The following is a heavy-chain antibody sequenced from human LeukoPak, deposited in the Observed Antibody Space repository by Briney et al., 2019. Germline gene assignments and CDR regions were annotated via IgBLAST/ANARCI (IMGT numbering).Heavy chain of an antibody. Sequence: GGSLRLSCAASGFTFSSYSMNWVRQAPGKGLEWVSSISSSSSYTYYADSVKGRFTISRDNAKNSLYLQMNSLRAEDTAVYYCARDIRVEWLVFDRGFDYWGQGTLVTVSS. V-gene: IGHV3-21*01. CDR3: ARDIRVEWLVFDRGFDY. CDR2: ISSSSSYT. D-gene: IGHD6-19*01. CDR1: GFTFSSYS. J-gene: IGHJ4*02.